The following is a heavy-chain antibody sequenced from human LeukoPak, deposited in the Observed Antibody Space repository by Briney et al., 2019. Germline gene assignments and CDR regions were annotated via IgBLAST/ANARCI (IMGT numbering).Heavy chain of an antibody. D-gene: IGHD2/OR15-2a*01. J-gene: IGHJ3*01. Sequence: ASVKVSCKASGYTFTGYYMHWVRQAPGQGLEWMGWINPDSGGTNNAQKFQGRVTMTRDASISTAYMELSRLRSDDTAVYYCARTFYDTLDSDAFDFWGQGTMVIVSS. CDR3: ARTFYDTLDSDAFDF. CDR2: INPDSGGT. CDR1: GYTFTGYY. V-gene: IGHV1-2*02.